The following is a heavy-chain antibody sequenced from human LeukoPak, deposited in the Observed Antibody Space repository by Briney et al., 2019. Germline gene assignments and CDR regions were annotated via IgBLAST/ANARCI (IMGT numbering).Heavy chain of an antibody. CDR1: GGSIKGGGFF. Sequence: PSETLSLTCSVSGGSIKGGGFFWNWVRHPPGKGLEWFGHIYYSGSTSYNPSVKSRVTISVDTSKNQFSLKLTSVTAADTAMYYCARDHGRSYNYGSDALDIWGQGTLVIVSA. J-gene: IGHJ3*02. CDR3: ARDHGRSYNYGSDALDI. V-gene: IGHV4-31*03. D-gene: IGHD5-18*01. CDR2: IYYSGST.